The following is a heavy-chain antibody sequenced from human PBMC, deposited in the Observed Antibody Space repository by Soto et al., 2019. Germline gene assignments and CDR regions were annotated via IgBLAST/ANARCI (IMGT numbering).Heavy chain of an antibody. CDR3: ARVEQSLLFQF. Sequence: GGSVKVSCKASGYTFTSYGISCVVQAPGQGLDGMGWISVYNGNTHYAQKFQGRVTMTADTSTSTAYMELRSLRSDDTAVYYCARVEQSLLFQFWGLGTLVTVSS. J-gene: IGHJ4*02. CDR1: GYTFTSYG. V-gene: IGHV1-18*04. CDR2: ISVYNGNT. D-gene: IGHD6-19*01.